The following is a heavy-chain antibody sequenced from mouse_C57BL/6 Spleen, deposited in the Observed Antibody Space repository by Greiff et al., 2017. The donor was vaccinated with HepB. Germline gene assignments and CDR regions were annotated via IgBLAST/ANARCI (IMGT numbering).Heavy chain of an antibody. V-gene: IGHV1-80*01. D-gene: IGHD4-1*02. CDR3: AREEGQLGHDY. Sequence: VKLVESGAELVKPGASVKISCKASGYAFSSYWMNWVKQRPGKGLEWIGQIYPGDGDTNYNGKFKGKATLTADKSSSTAYMQLSSLTSEDSAVYFCAREEGQLGHDYWGQGTTLTVSS. CDR1: GYAFSSYW. CDR2: IYPGDGDT. J-gene: IGHJ2*01.